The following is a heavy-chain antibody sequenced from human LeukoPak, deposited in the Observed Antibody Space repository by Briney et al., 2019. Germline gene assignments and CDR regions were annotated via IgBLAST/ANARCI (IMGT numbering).Heavy chain of an antibody. D-gene: IGHD4-17*01. CDR2: ISYDGSSK. Sequence: PGRSLRLSCAASGFTFSSYAIHWVRQAPGKGLEWVAIISYDGSSKYYADSVKGRFTISRGNSKNTLYLQMNSLRAEDTAVYYCVVTDYGDYWGRGTLVTVSS. CDR1: GFTFSSYA. V-gene: IGHV3-30*04. J-gene: IGHJ4*02. CDR3: VVTDYGDY.